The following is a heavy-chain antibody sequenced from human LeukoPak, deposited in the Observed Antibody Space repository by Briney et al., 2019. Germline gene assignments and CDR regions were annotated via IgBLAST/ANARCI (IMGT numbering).Heavy chain of an antibody. V-gene: IGHV4-39*07. CDR1: GGSISSSSYY. Sequence: PSETLSLTCTVSGGSISSSSYYWGWIRQPPGKGLEWIGSIYYSGSTYYNPSLKSRVTISVDTSKNQFSLKLSSVTAADTAVYYCARVVGIVGAPHFDYWGQGTLVTVSS. CDR3: ARVVGIVGAPHFDY. D-gene: IGHD1-26*01. J-gene: IGHJ4*02. CDR2: IYYSGST.